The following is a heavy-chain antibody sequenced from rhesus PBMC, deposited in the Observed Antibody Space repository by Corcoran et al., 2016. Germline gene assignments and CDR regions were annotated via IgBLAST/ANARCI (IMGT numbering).Heavy chain of an antibody. J-gene: IGHJ4*01. V-gene: IGHV4-65*01. CDR3: ARSMTTVATRYDY. D-gene: IGHD4-29*01. CDR1: GGPISSSNW. Sequence: QVQLQESGPGLVKPSETLSITCAVSGGPISSSNWWSWIRQPPGNVLEWSGYNRSSRRTPNHNPSRTSRVTISTDTSKHQFSFKLSSVTAADTAVYYWARSMTTVATRYDYWGQGVLVTVSS. CDR2: NRSSRRTP.